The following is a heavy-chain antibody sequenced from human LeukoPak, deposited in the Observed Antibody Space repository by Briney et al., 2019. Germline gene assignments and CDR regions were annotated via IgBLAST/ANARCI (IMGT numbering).Heavy chain of an antibody. CDR1: GFTFRSYS. J-gene: IGHJ4*02. V-gene: IGHV3-21*01. Sequence: EGSLRLSCAASGFTFRSYSMNWVRQAPGKGLEWVSFISSSSGYIYYADSVKGRFTISRDNAKNSLYLQMNSLRAEDTAVYYCARDYYDSSGYYDYWGQGTLVTVSS. CDR3: ARDYYDSSGYYDY. CDR2: ISSSSGYI. D-gene: IGHD3-22*01.